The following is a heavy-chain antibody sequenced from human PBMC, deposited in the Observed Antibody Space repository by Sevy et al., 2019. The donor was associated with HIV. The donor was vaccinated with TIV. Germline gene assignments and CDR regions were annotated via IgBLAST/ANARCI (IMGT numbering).Heavy chain of an antibody. CDR1: GGSISSYY. CDR3: ARVPSGSFRNYYHYYMDV. CDR2: IYYSGGT. V-gene: IGHV4-59*01. Sequence: SETLSLTCTVSGGSISSYYWSWIRQPPGKGLEWIGYIYYSGGTNYNPSLKSRVTISVDTSKNQFSLKLSSVTAADTAVYYCARVPSGSFRNYYHYYMDVWGKGTTVTVSS. D-gene: IGHD1-26*01. J-gene: IGHJ6*03.